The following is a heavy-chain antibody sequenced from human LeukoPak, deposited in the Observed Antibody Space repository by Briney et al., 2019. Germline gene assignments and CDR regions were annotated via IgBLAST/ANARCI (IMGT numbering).Heavy chain of an antibody. CDR2: INHSGST. J-gene: IGHJ4*02. V-gene: IGHV4-34*01. Sequence: SETLSLTCAVYGGSFSGYYWSWIRQPPGKGLEWIGEINHSGSTNYNPSLKSRVTISVDTSKNQFSLKLSSVTAADTAVYYCARVWAPTQYSYGSDYWGQGTLVTVSS. CDR3: ARVWAPTQYSYGSDY. CDR1: GGSFSGYY. D-gene: IGHD5-18*01.